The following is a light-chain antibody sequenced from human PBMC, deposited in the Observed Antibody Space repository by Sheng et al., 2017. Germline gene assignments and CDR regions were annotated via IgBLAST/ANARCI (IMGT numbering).Light chain of an antibody. CDR1: QSVSTW. V-gene: IGKV4-1*01. Sequence: IQMTQSPSTLSASVGDRVSITCRASQSVSTWLAWYQQKPGQPPKLLIYWASTRESGVPDRFSGSGSGTDFTLTISSLQAEDVAVYYCQQYYSIPPYTFGQGTKLEIK. CDR3: QQYYSIPPYT. CDR2: WAS. J-gene: IGKJ2*01.